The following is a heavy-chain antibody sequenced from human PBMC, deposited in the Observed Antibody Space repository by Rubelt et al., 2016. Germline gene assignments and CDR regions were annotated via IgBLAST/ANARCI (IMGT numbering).Heavy chain of an antibody. V-gene: IGHV4-39*01. CDR1: GGSISSSSYY. J-gene: IGHJ4*02. CDR3: ATNGGYNYGVGDY. Sequence: QLQLQESGPGLVKPSETLSLTCTVSGGSISSSSYYWGWIRQPPGKGLEWIGSIYYSGSTYYNPSLKSRVTVSVDTSKNQFSLELSSVTAADTAVYYCATNGGYNYGVGDYWGQGTLVTVSS. D-gene: IGHD5-18*01. CDR2: IYYSGST.